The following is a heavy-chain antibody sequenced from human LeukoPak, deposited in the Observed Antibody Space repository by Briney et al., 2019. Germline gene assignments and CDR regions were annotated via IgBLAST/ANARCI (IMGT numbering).Heavy chain of an antibody. CDR1: GFTFSSYW. Sequence: GGSLRLPCAASGFTFSSYWMSWVRQAPGKGLEWVANIKQDGSEKYYVDSVKGRFTISRDNAKNSLYLQMNSLRAEDTAVYYCARSLCPSGSFFDYWGQGTLVTVSS. D-gene: IGHD6-13*01. CDR3: ARSLCPSGSFFDY. J-gene: IGHJ4*02. V-gene: IGHV3-7*01. CDR2: IKQDGSEK.